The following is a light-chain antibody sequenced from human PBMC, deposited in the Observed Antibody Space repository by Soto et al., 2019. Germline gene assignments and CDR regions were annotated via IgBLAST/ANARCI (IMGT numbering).Light chain of an antibody. CDR2: GAS. CDR3: QQYGGSPPYT. J-gene: IGKJ2*01. CDR1: QSISSSY. V-gene: IGKV3-20*01. Sequence: VLTQSPGTLSLSPGERATISCRASQSISSSYLAWYQHKPGQAPRLLIYGASSRATGIPHRLNGSGSGTDFTLTISRLEPEDCGVYYCQQYGGSPPYTFGQGTRLEIK.